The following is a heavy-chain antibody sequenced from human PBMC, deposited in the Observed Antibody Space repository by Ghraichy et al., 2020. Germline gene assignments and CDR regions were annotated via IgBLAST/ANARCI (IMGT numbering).Heavy chain of an antibody. Sequence: GALRLSCAASGFIFSDIWMTWVRQAPGKGLEWVGQIRSKSAGGTTDNAAPVKGRFTISRDDSKNMLYLQMNNLKSEDTAVYYCTTGERFDYWGQGTLVTVSS. V-gene: IGHV3-15*01. J-gene: IGHJ4*02. D-gene: IGHD1-1*01. CDR1: GFIFSDIW. CDR3: TTGERFDY. CDR2: IRSKSAGGTT.